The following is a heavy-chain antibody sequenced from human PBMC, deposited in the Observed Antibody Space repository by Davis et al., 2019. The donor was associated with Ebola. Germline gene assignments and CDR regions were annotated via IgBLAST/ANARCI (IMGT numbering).Heavy chain of an antibody. CDR3: ARGGNSEGAFDY. J-gene: IGHJ4*02. V-gene: IGHV3-33*08. CDR2: IWYDGSNK. Sequence: PGGSLRLSCAASGFTFSSYGMHWVRQAPGKGLEWVAVIWYDGSNKYYADSVKGRFTISRDNSKNTLYLQMNSLRAEDTAVYYCARGGNSEGAFDYWGQGTLVTVSS. D-gene: IGHD1-7*01. CDR1: GFTFSSYG.